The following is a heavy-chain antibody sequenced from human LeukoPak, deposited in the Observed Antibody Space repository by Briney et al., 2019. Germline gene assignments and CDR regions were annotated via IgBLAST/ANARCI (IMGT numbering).Heavy chain of an antibody. Sequence: GPGGSLRLSCAASGFTLGDYGMRWVRQAPGKGVEGVSGINWNGGRTVYADSVKGRFTISRENAKNSLYLEMNSVRGGGTALYYCARQGYSGYDGYIDYWGQGTLVTASS. D-gene: IGHD5-12*01. CDR3: ARQGYSGYDGYIDY. V-gene: IGHV3-20*04. J-gene: IGHJ4*02. CDR2: INWNGGRT. CDR1: GFTLGDYG.